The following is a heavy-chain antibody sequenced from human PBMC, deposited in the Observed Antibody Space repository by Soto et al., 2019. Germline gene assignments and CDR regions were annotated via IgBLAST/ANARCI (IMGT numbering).Heavy chain of an antibody. CDR1: GLSLSTSGVG. V-gene: IGHV2-5*02. CDR2: IYWDDDK. Sequence: QITLKESGPTLLKPTQTLALTCTFSGLSLSTSGVGVGWVRQPPGKALEWLAVIYWDDDKRYSPTLKSRDSIDKDTSKNQVDLTLTNMDPVDTATYYCAYRALYSGSYWDGGYFDYWGQGTLVTVSS. CDR3: AYRALYSGSYWDGGYFDY. D-gene: IGHD1-26*01. J-gene: IGHJ4*02.